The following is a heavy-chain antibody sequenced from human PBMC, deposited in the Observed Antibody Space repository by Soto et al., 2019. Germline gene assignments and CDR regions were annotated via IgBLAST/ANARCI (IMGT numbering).Heavy chain of an antibody. CDR2: VSGSGGST. D-gene: IGHD5-12*01. CDR3: AKDRVDGYKTFDH. V-gene: IGHV3-23*01. CDR1: GFTFKSYA. Sequence: EVQLLESGGGLVQPGGSLRLSCAASGFTFKSYAMSWVRRAPGKGLEWVSAVSGSGGSTYYADSVRGRFTISRDNSDNMLYLQMNSLRAEDTALYYCAKDRVDGYKTFDHWGQGTLVTVSS. J-gene: IGHJ4*02.